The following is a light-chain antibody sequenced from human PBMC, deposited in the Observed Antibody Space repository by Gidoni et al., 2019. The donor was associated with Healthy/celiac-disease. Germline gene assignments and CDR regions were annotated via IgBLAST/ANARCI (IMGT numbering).Light chain of an antibody. CDR2: LGS. Sequence: DLVMTQSPLSLPVTPGEPASISCRSSQSFLHSNGYNYLDWYLQKPGQSPQLLIYLGSNRAAGVPDRFSGSGSGTDFTLKISRVEAEDVGVYYCMQALQTPIFTFGPGTKVEIK. CDR1: QSFLHSNGYNY. CDR3: MQALQTPIFT. J-gene: IGKJ3*01. V-gene: IGKV2-28*01.